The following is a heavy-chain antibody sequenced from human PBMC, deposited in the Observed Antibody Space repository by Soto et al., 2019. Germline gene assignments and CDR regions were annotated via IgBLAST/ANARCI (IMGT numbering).Heavy chain of an antibody. D-gene: IGHD1-20*01. CDR2: IYYSGST. CDR3: ARDRAKWKDYYYYGMDV. V-gene: IGHV4-30-4*01. Sequence: QVQLQESGPGLVKPSQTLSLTCTVSGGPISSGDDFWTWIRQPPGKGLEWIGYIYYSGSTYYNPSLKSRLTMSVDTSQNQFSLKLSSVTAADTAVYYCARDRAKWKDYYYYGMDVWGQGTTVTVSS. J-gene: IGHJ6*02. CDR1: GGPISSGDDF.